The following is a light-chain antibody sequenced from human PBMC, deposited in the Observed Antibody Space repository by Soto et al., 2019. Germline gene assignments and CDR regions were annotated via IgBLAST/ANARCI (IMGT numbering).Light chain of an antibody. CDR3: QVWDSSSDHVV. V-gene: IGLV3-21*02. Sequence: SYELTQPPSVSVAPGQTARFTCGGNNIGSKSVHWYQQKPGQAPVLGVYDDSDRPSGIPERFSGSNSGNTATLTISRVEAGDEADYYCQVWDSSSDHVVFGGGTKVTVL. CDR2: DDS. CDR1: NIGSKS. J-gene: IGLJ2*01.